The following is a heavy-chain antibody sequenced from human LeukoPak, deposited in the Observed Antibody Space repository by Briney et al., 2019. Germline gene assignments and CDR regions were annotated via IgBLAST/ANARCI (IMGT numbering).Heavy chain of an antibody. Sequence: ASVKVSCKTSGYSFSTFGISWVRQAPGQGLEWMGWISADNANTNYAQHFQDRVTMTTDTSTNSAYMELRSLISDDTAVYYCARDWGGDGWFSPTFDYWGQGILVTVSS. J-gene: IGHJ4*02. D-gene: IGHD6-19*01. CDR1: GYSFSTFG. V-gene: IGHV1-18*01. CDR2: ISADNANT. CDR3: ARDWGGDGWFSPTFDY.